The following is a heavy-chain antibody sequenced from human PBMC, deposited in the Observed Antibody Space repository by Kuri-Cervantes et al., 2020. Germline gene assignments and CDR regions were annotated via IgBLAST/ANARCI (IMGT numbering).Heavy chain of an antibody. CDR2: INSDGSIT. CDR1: GFTFSSYW. CDR3: ARLGRGIVVVGGYFDY. Sequence: GESLKISCAASGFTFSSYWMHWVRQAPGKGLVWVSRINSDGSITSYADSVKGRFTISRDNAKNKLYLQMNSLRAEDTAVYYCARLGRGIVVVGGYFDYWGQGTLVTVSS. V-gene: IGHV3-74*01. D-gene: IGHD2-15*01. J-gene: IGHJ4*02.